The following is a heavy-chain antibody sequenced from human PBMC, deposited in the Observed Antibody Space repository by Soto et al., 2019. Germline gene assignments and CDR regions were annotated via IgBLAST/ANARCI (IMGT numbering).Heavy chain of an antibody. V-gene: IGHV3-53*01. Sequence: PGGSLRLSCAASGSTVSSNYMSWVRQAPGKGLEWVSVIYSGGSTYYADSVKGRFTISRDNSKNTLYLQRNSLRAEDTAVYYCARDSFPGYSNEFDYWGQGILVTDSS. D-gene: IGHD4-4*01. CDR1: GSTVSSNY. CDR3: ARDSFPGYSNEFDY. J-gene: IGHJ4*02. CDR2: IYSGGST.